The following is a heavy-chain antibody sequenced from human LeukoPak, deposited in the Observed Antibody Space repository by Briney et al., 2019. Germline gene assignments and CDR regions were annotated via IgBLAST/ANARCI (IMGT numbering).Heavy chain of an antibody. CDR3: ARDGYSSTWYEADY. CDR1: GFKLSSYS. D-gene: IGHD6-13*01. V-gene: IGHV3-48*04. Sequence: GGSLRLSCAASGFKLSSYSMNWVRQAPGKGLEWVSYISSGSYTIYYADSVKGRFTISRDNAKNSLYLQMNSLRAEDTAVYYCARDGYSSTWYEADYWGQGTLVTVSS. CDR2: ISSGSYTI. J-gene: IGHJ4*02.